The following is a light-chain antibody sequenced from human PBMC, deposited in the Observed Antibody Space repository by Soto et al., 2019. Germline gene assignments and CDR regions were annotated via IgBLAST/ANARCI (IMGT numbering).Light chain of an antibody. CDR1: QSVSSY. CDR2: DAS. Sequence: EIVLTQSPATLSLSPGERATLSCRASQSVSSYLAWYQQKPGQAPRLLIFDASNRATGIPARFSGSGSGTDFTLTISSLEPEDFAVYYCQQPPVPEASFTFGPGTKVDIK. J-gene: IGKJ3*01. CDR3: QQPPVPEASFT. V-gene: IGKV3-11*01.